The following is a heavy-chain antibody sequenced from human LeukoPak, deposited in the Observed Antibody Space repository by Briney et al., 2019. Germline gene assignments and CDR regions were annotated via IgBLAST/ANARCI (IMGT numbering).Heavy chain of an antibody. CDR1: GYTFTSYG. CDR2: ISAYNGNT. V-gene: IGHV1-18*01. CDR3: ARPGADCGSAGCYTYPYYGLDV. Sequence: ASVKVSCKASGYTFTSYGISWVRQAPGQGLEWMGWISAYNGNTKYAQNLQGRVTMTTDISTSTAYMELRSLGSDDTAVYYCARPGADCGSAGCYTYPYYGLDVWGQGTTVTVSS. J-gene: IGHJ6*02. D-gene: IGHD2-2*02.